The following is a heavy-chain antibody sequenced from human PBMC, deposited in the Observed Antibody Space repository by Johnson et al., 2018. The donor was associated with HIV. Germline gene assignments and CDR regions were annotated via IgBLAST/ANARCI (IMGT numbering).Heavy chain of an antibody. CDR2: INWNGGST. J-gene: IGHJ3*01. V-gene: IGHV3-20*04. CDR3: ARERFSDMLTGYHAFDV. D-gene: IGHD3-9*01. CDR1: GFIFGDFG. Sequence: VQLVESGGCLVQPGGSLRLSCGASGFIFGDFGMNWVRQAPGKGLEWVSGINWNGGSTGYADSGKGRFTISRDNAKNSLYLQMNGLRPEDTALYYCARERFSDMLTGYHAFDVWGQGTMVTVSS.